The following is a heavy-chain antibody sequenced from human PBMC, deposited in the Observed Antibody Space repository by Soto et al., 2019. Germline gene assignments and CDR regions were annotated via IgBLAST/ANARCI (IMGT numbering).Heavy chain of an antibody. CDR3: AWRVVRCYYYYGMDV. CDR2: IYYSGST. CDR1: GGSISSSGYY. D-gene: IGHD2-2*01. V-gene: IGHV4-39*01. Sequence: SETLSLTCTVSGGSISSSGYYWGWMRQPPGKGLERIGSIYYSGSTYYNPPLKSLITISVDTSNNQFSLKLSSVTAADTSVYYCAWRVVRCYYYYGMDVRGQGATVTVSS. J-gene: IGHJ6*02.